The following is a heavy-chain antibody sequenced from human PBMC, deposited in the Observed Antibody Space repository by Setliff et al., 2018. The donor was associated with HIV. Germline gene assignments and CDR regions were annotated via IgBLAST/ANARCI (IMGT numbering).Heavy chain of an antibody. Sequence: GGSLRLSCAGSGFTFSGAWMSWVRQAPGKGLEWVGRIKSKPDGGTPDYAAPVQGRFIISRDDSKNTLYLQMNSLKTEDTAVYFCARDFSTYYSIDSWGQGTLVTVSS. V-gene: IGHV3-15*01. CDR2: IKSKPDGGTP. D-gene: IGHD3-22*01. J-gene: IGHJ4*02. CDR1: GFTFSGAW. CDR3: ARDFSTYYSIDS.